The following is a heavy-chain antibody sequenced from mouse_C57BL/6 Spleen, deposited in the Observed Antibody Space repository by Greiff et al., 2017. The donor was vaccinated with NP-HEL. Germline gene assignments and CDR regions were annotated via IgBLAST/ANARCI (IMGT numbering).Heavy chain of an antibody. V-gene: IGHV1-22*01. D-gene: IGHD2-14*01. CDR1: GYTFTDYH. J-gene: IGHJ4*01. Sequence: VQLQQSGPELVKPGASVKMSCKASGYTFTDYHMHWVKQSHGKSLAWIGYINPNNGGTSYNPKFQGKATLTVNKSSSTAYMELRSLTSEDSAVYYCARGVRRGYAMDYWGQGTSVTVSS. CDR3: ARGVRRGYAMDY. CDR2: INPNNGGT.